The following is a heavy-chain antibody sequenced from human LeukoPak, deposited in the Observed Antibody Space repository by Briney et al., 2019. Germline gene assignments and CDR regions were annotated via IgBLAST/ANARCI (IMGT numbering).Heavy chain of an antibody. V-gene: IGHV3-30*18. CDR1: GFTFSSYG. CDR2: ISYDGSNK. D-gene: IGHD5-12*01. Sequence: GGSLRLSCAASGFTFSSYGMHWVRQAPGKGLEWVAVISYDGSNKYYADSVKGRFTISRDNSKNTLYLQMNSLRAEDTAVYYCAKDAEGGSGYEGGCFDYWGQGTLVTVSS. J-gene: IGHJ4*02. CDR3: AKDAEGGSGYEGGCFDY.